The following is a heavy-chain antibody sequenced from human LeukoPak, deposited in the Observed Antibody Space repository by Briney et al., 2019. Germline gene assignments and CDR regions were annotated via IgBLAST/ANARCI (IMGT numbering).Heavy chain of an antibody. CDR3: TTDLAMVRGVITRDFDY. CDR2: IKSKTDGGTT. CDR1: GFTFSNAW. D-gene: IGHD3-10*01. J-gene: IGHJ4*02. V-gene: IGHV3-15*01. Sequence: GGSLRLSCAASGFTFSNAWMSWVRQAPGKGLEWVGRIKSKTDGGTTDYAAPVKGRFTISRDDSKNTLYLQMNSLKTEDTAVYYCTTDLAMVRGVITRDFDYWGQGTLVTVSS.